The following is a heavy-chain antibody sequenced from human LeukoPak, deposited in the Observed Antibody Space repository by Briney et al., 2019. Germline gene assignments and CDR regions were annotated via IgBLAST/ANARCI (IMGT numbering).Heavy chain of an antibody. CDR3: ATENSGSYYGYFDS. V-gene: IGHV3-33*01. CDR1: GFTFSGYG. Sequence: GGSLGLSCAASGFTFSGYGMHWVRQAPGKGLEWVAVIWYDGSNKYYADSVKGRFTISRDNSKNTLYLQMNSLRADDTAVYYCATENSGSYYGYFDSWGQGTLVTVSS. CDR2: IWYDGSNK. J-gene: IGHJ4*03. D-gene: IGHD1-26*01.